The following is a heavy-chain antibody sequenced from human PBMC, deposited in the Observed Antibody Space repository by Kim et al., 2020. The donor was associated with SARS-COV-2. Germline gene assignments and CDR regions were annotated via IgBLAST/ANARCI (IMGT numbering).Heavy chain of an antibody. CDR3: ARAFSFDMSTEGYGY. CDR1: GYTFTSYA. V-gene: IGHV7-4-1*02. D-gene: IGHD4-17*01. CDR2: INTNTGNP. Sequence: ASVKVSCKASGYTFTSYAMNWVRQAPGQGLEWMGWINTNTGNPTYAQGFTGRFVFSLDTSVSTAYLQISSLKAEDTDVYYCARAFSFDMSTEGYGYWGQGTLVTVSS. J-gene: IGHJ4*02.